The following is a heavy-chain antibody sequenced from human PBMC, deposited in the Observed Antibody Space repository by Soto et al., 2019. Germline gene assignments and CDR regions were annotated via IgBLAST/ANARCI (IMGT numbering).Heavy chain of an antibody. D-gene: IGHD6-6*01. V-gene: IGHV3-30*03. J-gene: IGHJ4*02. Sequence: PGGSLRLSCAASGFTFSSYGMLWVRQAPGKGLEWVAVISYEGSNKYYADSVKGRYTISRDNSKNTLYLQMNSLRAEDTAVYYCAEAECSSGPVDYWGQGTLVTVSS. CDR1: GFTFSSYG. CDR2: ISYEGSNK. CDR3: AEAECSSGPVDY.